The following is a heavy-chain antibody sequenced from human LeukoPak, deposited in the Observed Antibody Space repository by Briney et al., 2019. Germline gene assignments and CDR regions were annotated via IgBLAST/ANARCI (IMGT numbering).Heavy chain of an antibody. CDR3: AKDDSPRGSSGWYDFDY. Sequence: PGGSLRLSCAASGFTFDDYAMHWVRQAQGKGLEWVSDISWNSGSIGYADSVKGRFTISRDNAKNSLYLQMNSLRAEDTALYYCAKDDSPRGSSGWYDFDYWGQGTLVTVSS. D-gene: IGHD6-19*01. V-gene: IGHV3-9*01. J-gene: IGHJ4*02. CDR2: ISWNSGSI. CDR1: GFTFDDYA.